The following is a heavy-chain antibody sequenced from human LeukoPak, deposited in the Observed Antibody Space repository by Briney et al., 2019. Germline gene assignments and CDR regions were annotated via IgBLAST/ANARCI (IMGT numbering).Heavy chain of an antibody. CDR2: ISSSSSYI. J-gene: IGHJ4*02. CDR3: AKLKVRGVIINDY. CDR1: GFTFSSYS. D-gene: IGHD3-10*01. V-gene: IGHV3-21*01. Sequence: KTGGSLRLSCAASGFTFSSYSMNWVRQAPGKGLEWVSSISSSSSYIYYADSVKGRFTISRDNAKNSLYLQMNSLRAEDTAVYYCAKLKVRGVIINDYWGQGTLVTVSS.